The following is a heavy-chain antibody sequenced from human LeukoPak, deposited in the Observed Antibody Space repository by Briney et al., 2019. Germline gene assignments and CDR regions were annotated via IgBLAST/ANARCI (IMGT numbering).Heavy chain of an antibody. CDR3: ARGEYSNGYPYRLDF. CDR1: GYSFRDYH. D-gene: IGHD3-16*01. V-gene: IGHV1-2*02. Sequence: GASVKVSCKASGYSFRDYHINWVRQASGQGPEWMGWINPNNGDTDYAKAFQGRVTMTRDTSISTAYMELNRLRSDDTAMYYCARGEYSNGYPYRLDFWGQGTLLTVSS. CDR2: INPNNGDT. J-gene: IGHJ4*02.